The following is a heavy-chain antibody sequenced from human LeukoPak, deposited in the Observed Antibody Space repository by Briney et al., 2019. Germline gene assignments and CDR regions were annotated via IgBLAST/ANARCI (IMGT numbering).Heavy chain of an antibody. Sequence: PSETLSLTCTVSGGSISSSSYYWGWIRQPPGKGLEWIGNIYYNGSTYYNPSLKSRVTISVDTSKNQFSLKLSSVTAADTAVYYCAREGIAAAPTVIDPWGQGTLVTVSS. D-gene: IGHD6-13*01. CDR3: AREGIAAAPTVIDP. CDR2: IYYNGST. V-gene: IGHV4-39*02. J-gene: IGHJ5*02. CDR1: GGSISSSSYY.